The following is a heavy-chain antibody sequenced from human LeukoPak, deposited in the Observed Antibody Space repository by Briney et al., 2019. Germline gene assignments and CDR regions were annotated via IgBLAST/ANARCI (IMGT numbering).Heavy chain of an antibody. D-gene: IGHD6-6*01. CDR1: GFTFSSYG. Sequence: GVSLRLSCAASGFTFSSYGMHWVRQAPGKGLEWVAVIWYDGSNKYYADSVKGRFTISRDNSKNTLYLQMNSLRAEDTAVYYCAKDGYSSSFRGSFDYWGQGTLVTVSS. CDR2: IWYDGSNK. V-gene: IGHV3-33*06. CDR3: AKDGYSSSFRGSFDY. J-gene: IGHJ4*02.